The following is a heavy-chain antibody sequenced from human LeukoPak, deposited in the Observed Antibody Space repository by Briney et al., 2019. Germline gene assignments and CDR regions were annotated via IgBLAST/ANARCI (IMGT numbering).Heavy chain of an antibody. J-gene: IGHJ4*02. V-gene: IGHV4-34*01. CDR1: GGSFSGYY. Sequence: SETLSLTCAVYGGSFSGYYWSWIRQPPGKGLEWIGEINHSGSTNYNPSLKSRVTISVGTSKNQFSLKLSSVTAADTAVYYCARVLYYGSGSYYQAPYYFDYWGQGTLVTVSS. CDR2: INHSGST. D-gene: IGHD3-10*01. CDR3: ARVLYYGSGSYYQAPYYFDY.